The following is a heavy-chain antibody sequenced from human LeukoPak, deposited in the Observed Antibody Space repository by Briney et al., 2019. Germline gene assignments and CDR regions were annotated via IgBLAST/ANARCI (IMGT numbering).Heavy chain of an antibody. Sequence: SETLSLTCTVSGGSISSGGYYWSWIRQHPGKGLEWIGYIYYSGSTYYNPSLKSRVTISVDTSKNQFSLKLSSVTAADTAVYYCASVPIAARGWDYFDYWGQGTLVTVSS. J-gene: IGHJ4*02. V-gene: IGHV4-31*03. CDR1: GGSISSGGYY. D-gene: IGHD6-6*01. CDR2: IYYSGST. CDR3: ASVPIAARGWDYFDY.